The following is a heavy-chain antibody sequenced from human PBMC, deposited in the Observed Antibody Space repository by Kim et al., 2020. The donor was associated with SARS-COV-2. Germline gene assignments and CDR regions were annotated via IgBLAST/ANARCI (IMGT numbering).Heavy chain of an antibody. D-gene: IGHD2-2*01. CDR1: GGSVSSGRYY. CDR2: ISTGGST. CDR3: ARDGADCRSTNCYFDP. Sequence: SETLSLTCAVSGGSVSSGRYYWNWIRQPPGMGLEWIGYISTGGSTNYNPSLKSRVTISLDRSKNQFSLKLTSVTAADTAVYFCARDGADCRSTNCYFDPWGQGTLVSVSS. J-gene: IGHJ5*02. V-gene: IGHV4-61*01.